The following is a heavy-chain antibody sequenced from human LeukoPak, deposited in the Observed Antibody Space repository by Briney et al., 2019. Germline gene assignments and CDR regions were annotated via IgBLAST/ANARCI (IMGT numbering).Heavy chain of an antibody. CDR3: GMNTAMVTDLGAFDI. J-gene: IGHJ3*02. Sequence: GGSLRLSCAASGFTFDDYAMHWVRQAPGKGLEWVSGISWNSGSIGYADSVKGRFTISRDNAKNSLYLQMNSLRAEDTAVYYCGMNTAMVTDLGAFDIWGQGTMVTVSS. V-gene: IGHV3-9*01. D-gene: IGHD5-18*01. CDR2: ISWNSGSI. CDR1: GFTFDDYA.